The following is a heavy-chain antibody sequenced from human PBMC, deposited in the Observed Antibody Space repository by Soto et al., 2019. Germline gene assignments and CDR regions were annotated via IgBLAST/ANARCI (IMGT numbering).Heavy chain of an antibody. D-gene: IGHD6-13*01. Sequence: QGQLQESGPGLVKPSQTLSLTCTVSGGSISSGDDYRRWIRQHPGKGLEWIGYIYYRGSTYYNPALTSRVTISVDTSKNQFSLQLCSGTAADTAVYYCARERPDGSRLDPWGQGTMVTVSS. CDR2: IYYRGST. CDR1: GGSISSGDDY. V-gene: IGHV4-30-4*01. CDR3: ARERPDGSRLDP. J-gene: IGHJ5*02.